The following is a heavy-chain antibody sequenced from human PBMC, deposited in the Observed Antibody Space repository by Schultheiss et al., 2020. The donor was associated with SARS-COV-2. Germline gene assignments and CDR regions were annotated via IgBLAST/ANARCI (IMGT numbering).Heavy chain of an antibody. CDR1: GFTFSNAW. CDR3: ARRGIGVEPAALDR. J-gene: IGHJ5*02. V-gene: IGHV3-15*01. Sequence: GGSLRLSCVASGFTFSNAWMSWVRQVPGKGLEWVGRIKSKTDGGTTDYAAPVKGRFSISRDDSKNTLYLQMNSLKTEDTAVYYCARRGIGVEPAALDRWGQGALVTVSS. CDR2: IKSKTDGGTT. D-gene: IGHD2-2*01.